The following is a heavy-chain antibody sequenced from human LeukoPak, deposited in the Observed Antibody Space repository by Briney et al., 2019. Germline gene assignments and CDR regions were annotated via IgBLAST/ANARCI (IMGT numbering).Heavy chain of an antibody. V-gene: IGHV1-8*03. Sequence: ASVKVSCKASGYTFTSYDINWVRQATGQGLEWMGWINPNSGNTGYAQKFQGRVTLTRDTSTSTAYMELNSLRSEDTAVYYCARVGYGSRGYYFDYWGQGTLVTVSS. J-gene: IGHJ4*02. CDR3: ARVGYGSRGYYFDY. CDR2: INPNSGNT. D-gene: IGHD6-13*01. CDR1: GYTFTSYD.